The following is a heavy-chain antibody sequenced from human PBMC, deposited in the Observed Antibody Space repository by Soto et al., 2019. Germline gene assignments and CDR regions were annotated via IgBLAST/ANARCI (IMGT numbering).Heavy chain of an antibody. D-gene: IGHD1-20*01. J-gene: IGHJ4*02. CDR2: INPSSGGI. Sequence: QVQLEQSGAEVKKPGASVKVSCKASGYLFTSYYMHWVLQAPGQGPEWMGIINPSSGGISYAQKFQGRVTMTRDTSASTVYMELSSLRSEDTAVYYCARAIKVNWNPDHWGQGTLVTVSS. CDR1: GYLFTSYY. V-gene: IGHV1-46*01. CDR3: ARAIKVNWNPDH.